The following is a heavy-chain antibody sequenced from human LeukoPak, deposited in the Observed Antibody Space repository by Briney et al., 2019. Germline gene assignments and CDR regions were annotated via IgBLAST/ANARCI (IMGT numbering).Heavy chain of an antibody. J-gene: IGHJ4*02. D-gene: IGHD6-19*01. V-gene: IGHV3-30*02. CDR2: IRYDGSNK. Sequence: PGGSLRLSCAASGSSFSSYGMHWVRQAPGKGLEWVAFIRYDGSNKYYADSVKGRFTISRDNSENTLYLQMNSLRAEDTAVYYCAKEREEQWLAAYYFDYWGQGTLVTVSS. CDR3: AKEREEQWLAAYYFDY. CDR1: GSSFSSYG.